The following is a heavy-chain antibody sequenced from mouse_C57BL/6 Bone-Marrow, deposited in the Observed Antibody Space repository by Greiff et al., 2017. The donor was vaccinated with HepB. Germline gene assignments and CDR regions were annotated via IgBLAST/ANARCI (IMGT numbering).Heavy chain of an antibody. V-gene: IGHV3-1*01. CDR3: ARGGLRPHWYFDV. CDR1: GYSITSGYD. Sequence: EVQLVESGPGMVKPSQSLSLTCTVTGYSITSGYDWHWIRHFPGNKLEWMGYISYSGSTNYNPSLKSRISITHDTSKNHFFLKLNSVTTEDTATYYCARGGLRPHWYFDVWGTGTTVTVSS. J-gene: IGHJ1*03. CDR2: ISYSGST. D-gene: IGHD2-4*01.